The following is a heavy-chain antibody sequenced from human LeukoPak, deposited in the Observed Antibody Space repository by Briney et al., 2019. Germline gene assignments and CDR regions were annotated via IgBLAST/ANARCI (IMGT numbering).Heavy chain of an antibody. Sequence: PSETLSLTCAVYGGSFSGYYWSWIRQPPGKGLEWIGEINHSGSTNYNPSLKSRVTISVDTSKNQFSLKLSSVTAADTAVYYCASVPVGIAAAGSFDYWGQGTLVTVSS. J-gene: IGHJ4*02. D-gene: IGHD6-13*01. CDR1: GGSFSGYY. CDR2: INHSGST. V-gene: IGHV4-34*01. CDR3: ASVPVGIAAAGSFDY.